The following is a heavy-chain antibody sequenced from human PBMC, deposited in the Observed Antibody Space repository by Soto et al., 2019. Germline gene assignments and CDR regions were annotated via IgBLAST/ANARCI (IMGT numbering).Heavy chain of an antibody. CDR2: IIPIFGTA. CDR3: AREAPGYSGYDWGAFDI. J-gene: IGHJ3*02. Sequence: SVRVSCKXSGGTFSSYAISWVRQAPGQGLEWMGGIIPIFGTANYAQKFQGRVTITADKSTSTAYMELSSLRSEDTAVYYCAREAPGYSGYDWGAFDIWGQGTMVTVSS. V-gene: IGHV1-69*06. CDR1: GGTFSSYA. D-gene: IGHD5-12*01.